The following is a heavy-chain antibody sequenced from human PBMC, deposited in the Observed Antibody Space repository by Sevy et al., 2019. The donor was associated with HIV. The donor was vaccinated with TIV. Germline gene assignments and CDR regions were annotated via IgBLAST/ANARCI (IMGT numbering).Heavy chain of an antibody. CDR2: ISGSGGST. J-gene: IGHJ4*02. CDR1: GFTFSSYA. V-gene: IGHV3-23*01. D-gene: IGHD2-21*02. Sequence: GGSLRLSCAASGFTFSSYAMSWVRQAPGKGLEWVSAISGSGGSTYYADSVKGRSTISRDNSKNTLYLQMNSLRAEDTAVYYCAKSSLRGVTLYYFDYWGQGTLVTVSS. CDR3: AKSSLRGVTLYYFDY.